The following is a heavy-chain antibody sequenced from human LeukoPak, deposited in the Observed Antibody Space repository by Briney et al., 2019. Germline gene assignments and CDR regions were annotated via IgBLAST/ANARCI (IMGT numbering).Heavy chain of an antibody. Sequence: ASVKVSCKASGYTFTSYYMHWVRQAPGQGLEWMGIINPSGGSTSYAQKFQGRVTMTRDTSTSTVYTELSSLRSEDTAVYYCARDVLYSSGWYEGDLSRDGYYYYGMDVWGQGTTVTVSS. CDR3: ARDVLYSSGWYEGDLSRDGYYYYGMDV. CDR1: GYTFTSYY. CDR2: INPSGGST. D-gene: IGHD6-19*01. J-gene: IGHJ6*02. V-gene: IGHV1-46*01.